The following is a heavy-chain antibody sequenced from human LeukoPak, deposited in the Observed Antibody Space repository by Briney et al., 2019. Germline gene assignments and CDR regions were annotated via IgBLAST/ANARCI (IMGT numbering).Heavy chain of an antibody. Sequence: ASVKVSCKASGYTFTSHYMHWVRQAPEQGLEWMGIINPSGGSTSYAQKFQGRVTMTRDMSTRTDYMELSSLRYEDTAVYYCAKMVPKTYYYGSGSYYNDYWGQGTLVTVSS. CDR2: INPSGGST. D-gene: IGHD3-10*01. V-gene: IGHV1-46*01. J-gene: IGHJ4*02. CDR3: AKMVPKTYYYGSGSYYNDY. CDR1: GYTFTSHY.